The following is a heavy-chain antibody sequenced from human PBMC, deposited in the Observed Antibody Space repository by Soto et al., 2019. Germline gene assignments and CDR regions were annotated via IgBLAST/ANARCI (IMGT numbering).Heavy chain of an antibody. J-gene: IGHJ6*02. V-gene: IGHV3-48*03. CDR3: TGYYYGMDV. CDR1: GFTFSSYE. CDR2: ISSSGSTI. Sequence: GGSLRLSCAASGFTFSSYEMNWVRQAPGKGLEWVSYISSSGSTIYYADSVKGRFTISRDNAKNSLYLQMNSLRAEDTAVYYATGYYYGMDVWGQGTTVTVSS.